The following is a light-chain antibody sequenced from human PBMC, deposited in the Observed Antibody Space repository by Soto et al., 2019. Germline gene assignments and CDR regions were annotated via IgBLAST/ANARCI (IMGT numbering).Light chain of an antibody. CDR2: GAS. V-gene: IGKV3-20*01. CDR1: QSITSTY. CDR3: QQYNNWPPVT. J-gene: IGKJ4*01. Sequence: VLTQSPGTLSLSPGETATLSCRASQSITSTYLAWYQQKPGQAPRILIYGASSRATGIPDRFSGSGSGTDFTLTISRLEPEDFAVYYCQQYNNWPPVTFGGGTKVDIK.